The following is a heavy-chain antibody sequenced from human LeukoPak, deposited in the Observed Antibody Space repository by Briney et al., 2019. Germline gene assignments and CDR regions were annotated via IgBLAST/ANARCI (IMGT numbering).Heavy chain of an antibody. J-gene: IGHJ5*02. V-gene: IGHV3-53*05. CDR3: ARECSGGSCYPNWFDP. D-gene: IGHD2-15*01. CDR2: IYSGGST. Sequence: GGSLRLSCAASGFTVSSNYMSWVRQAPGKGLGWVSVIYSGGSTYYADSVKGRFTISRDNSKNTLYLQMNSLRSDDTAVYYCARECSGGSCYPNWFDPWGQGTLVTVSS. CDR1: GFTVSSNY.